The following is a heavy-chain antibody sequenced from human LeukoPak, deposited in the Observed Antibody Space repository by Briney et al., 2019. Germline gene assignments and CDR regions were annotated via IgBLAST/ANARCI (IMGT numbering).Heavy chain of an antibody. J-gene: IGHJ4*02. CDR3: ARLSTGDVFYY. CDR1: AFTFSSYW. Sequence: PGGSLRLSCAASAFTFSSYWMSWVRQAPGKGLEWVANINHDGSEKYYVDSVKGRFTISRDNARNSLYLQMNSLRAEDTAVYYCARLSTGDVFYYWGQGSLVTVSS. CDR2: INHDGSEK. D-gene: IGHD3-10*01. V-gene: IGHV3-7*05.